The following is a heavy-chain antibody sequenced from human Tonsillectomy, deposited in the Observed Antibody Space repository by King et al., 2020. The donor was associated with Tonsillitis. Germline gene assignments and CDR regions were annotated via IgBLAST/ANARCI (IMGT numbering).Heavy chain of an antibody. J-gene: IGHJ6*03. V-gene: IGHV3-33*08. D-gene: IGHD5-18*01. Sequence: VQLVESGGGVVQTGRSLRLSCAASGFTFSSYGMHWVRQAPGKGLEWVAVIWYDGSNKYYADSVKGRFTISRDNSKNTLYLQMNSLRAEDTAVYYCAGDKVDTAMADYYYYMDVWGKGTTVTVSS. CDR1: GFTFSSYG. CDR3: AGDKVDTAMADYYYYMDV. CDR2: IWYDGSNK.